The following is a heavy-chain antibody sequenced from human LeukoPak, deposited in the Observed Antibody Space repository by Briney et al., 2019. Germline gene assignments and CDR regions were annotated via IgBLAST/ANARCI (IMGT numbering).Heavy chain of an antibody. CDR3: ARAPEGYGDYGIDY. V-gene: IGHV4-61*02. Sequence: SETLSLTCTVSGGSISSGSYYWSWIRQPAGKGLEWIGRIYTSRSTNYNPSLKSRVTISVDTSKNQFSLKLSSVTAADTAVYYCARAPEGYGDYGIDYWGQGTLVTVSS. D-gene: IGHD4-17*01. CDR2: IYTSRST. J-gene: IGHJ4*02. CDR1: GGSISSGSYY.